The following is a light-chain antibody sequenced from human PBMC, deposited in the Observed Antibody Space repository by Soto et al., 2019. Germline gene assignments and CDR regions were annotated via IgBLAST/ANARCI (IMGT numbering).Light chain of an antibody. CDR2: YDS. CDR3: QVWDIMTDNYV. J-gene: IGLJ1*01. CDR1: NIGNKR. V-gene: IGLV3-21*04. Sequence: SYELTQSPSVSVAPEKTATITCGGNNIGNKRVHWYRQKPGQAPVLLISYDSDRPSGIPERFSGSNSGNTATLTIRRVEAGDEADYYCQVWDIMTDNYVFGSGTKLTVL.